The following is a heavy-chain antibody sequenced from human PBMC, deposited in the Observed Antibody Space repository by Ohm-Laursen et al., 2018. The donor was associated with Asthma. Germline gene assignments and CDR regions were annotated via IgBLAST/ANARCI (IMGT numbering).Heavy chain of an antibody. Sequence: SLRLSCAASGFTFSTYWMHWVRQAPGKGLVWVSRVYGDGSNTIYADSVKGRFTIYRDNAKNTLYLQMNSLRAEDTAVYYCTRGGHYGSYFDYWGQGTLVTVSS. J-gene: IGHJ4*02. V-gene: IGHV3-74*01. D-gene: IGHD4-17*01. CDR3: TRGGHYGSYFDY. CDR2: VYGDGSNT. CDR1: GFTFSTYW.